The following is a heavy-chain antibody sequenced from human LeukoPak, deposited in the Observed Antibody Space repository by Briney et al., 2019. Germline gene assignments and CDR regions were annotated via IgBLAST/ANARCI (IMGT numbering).Heavy chain of an antibody. CDR3: ARGRIIRDWYFDL. V-gene: IGHV4-59*12. CDR2: IYHSGST. D-gene: IGHD2-21*01. CDR1: GGSISNSY. Sequence: RPSETLSLTCTVSGGSISNSYWSWIRQPPGKGLEWIGYIYHSGSTYYNPSLKSRVTISVDRSKNQFSLKLSSVTAADTAVYYCARGRIIRDWYFDLWGRGTLVTVSS. J-gene: IGHJ2*01.